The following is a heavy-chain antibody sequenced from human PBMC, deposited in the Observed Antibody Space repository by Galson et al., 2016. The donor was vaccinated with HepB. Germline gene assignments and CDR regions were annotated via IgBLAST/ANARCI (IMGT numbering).Heavy chain of an antibody. Sequence: LSLTCAVYGESFSGYYWSWIRLPPGKGLEWIGEINYSGSPNYNPSLKSRVTISVDMSRNQISLKLRSVTAADTAVDYCARVPFYFGSGILDYWGQGTPVTVSS. CDR3: ARVPFYFGSGILDY. CDR1: GESFSGYY. CDR2: INYSGSP. D-gene: IGHD3-10*01. J-gene: IGHJ4*02. V-gene: IGHV4-34*01.